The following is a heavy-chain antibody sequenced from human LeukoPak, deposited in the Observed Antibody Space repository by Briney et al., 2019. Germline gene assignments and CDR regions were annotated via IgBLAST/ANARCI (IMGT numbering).Heavy chain of an antibody. V-gene: IGHV1-8*01. D-gene: IGHD3-22*01. J-gene: IGHJ4*02. CDR2: MNPNSANT. CDR1: GYTFTSYD. CDR3: ARGRLDTSRYYYSFDD. Sequence: ASVKASCKASGYTFTSYDINWVRQATGQGLEWMGWMNPNSANTGYAQKFQGRVTMTRNTSISTAYMELSSLSSEDTAAYYCARGRLDTSRYYYSFDDWGQGTLVTVSS.